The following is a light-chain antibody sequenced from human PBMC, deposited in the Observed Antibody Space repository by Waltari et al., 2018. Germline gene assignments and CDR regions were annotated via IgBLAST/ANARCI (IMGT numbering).Light chain of an antibody. CDR1: QSVSSY. CDR2: GAS. J-gene: IGKJ5*01. Sequence: IVLTQSPATLSLSPGERATLSCRASQSVSSYLVWYQQQPGQTPRLLIYGASNRATGIPARFSGSGSGTDFTLTISSLESEDFAVYYCHQRSNWPITFGQGKRLEIK. CDR3: HQRSNWPIT. V-gene: IGKV3-11*01.